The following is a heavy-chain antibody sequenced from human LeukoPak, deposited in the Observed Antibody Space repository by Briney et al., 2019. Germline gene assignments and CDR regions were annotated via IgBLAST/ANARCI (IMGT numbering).Heavy chain of an antibody. J-gene: IGHJ4*02. Sequence: PSETLSLTYAVYGGSFSGYYWSWIRQPPGKGLEWIGEINHSGSTNYNPSLKSRVTISVDTSKNQFSLKLSSVTAADTAVYYCARGRGQSDCYYFDYWGQGTLVTVSS. V-gene: IGHV4-34*01. CDR2: INHSGST. D-gene: IGHD2-21*02. CDR1: GGSFSGYY. CDR3: ARGRGQSDCYYFDY.